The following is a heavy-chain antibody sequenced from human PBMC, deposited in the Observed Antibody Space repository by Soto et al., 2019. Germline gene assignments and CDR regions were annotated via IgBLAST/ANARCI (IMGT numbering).Heavy chain of an antibody. J-gene: IGHJ4*02. Sequence: SETLSLTCTVSGGSISSSSYYWGWIRQPPGKGLEWIGSIYYSGSTYYNPSLKSRVTTSVDTSKNQFSLKLSSVTAADTAVYYCARLMGSGWFHFDYWGQGTLVTVSS. D-gene: IGHD6-19*01. CDR2: IYYSGST. CDR1: GGSISSSSYY. CDR3: ARLMGSGWFHFDY. V-gene: IGHV4-39*01.